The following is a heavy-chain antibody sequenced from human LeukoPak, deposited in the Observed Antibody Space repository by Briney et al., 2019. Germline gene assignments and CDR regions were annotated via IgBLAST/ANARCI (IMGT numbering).Heavy chain of an antibody. Sequence: PSETLSLTCTGSGGSISSYYWSWIRQPPGKGLEWIGYIYYSGSTNYNPSLKSRVTISVDTSKNQFSLKLSSVIAADTAVYYCARTTEGYCSSASCFGFSYSYYMDVWGKGTTVTISS. CDR2: IYYSGST. D-gene: IGHD2-2*01. V-gene: IGHV4-59*01. CDR3: ARTTEGYCSSASCFGFSYSYYMDV. CDR1: GGSISSYY. J-gene: IGHJ6*03.